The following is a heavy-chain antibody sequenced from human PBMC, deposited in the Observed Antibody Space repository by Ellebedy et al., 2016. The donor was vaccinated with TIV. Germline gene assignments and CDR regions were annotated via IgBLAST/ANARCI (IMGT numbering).Heavy chain of an antibody. D-gene: IGHD6-19*01. CDR2: ISSSSSYI. V-gene: IGHV3-21*01. CDR3: ARFETVAGTHPDAFDI. CDR1: GFTFSSYS. J-gene: IGHJ3*02. Sequence: PGGSLRLSCAASGFTFSSYSMNWVRQAPGKGLEWVSSISSSSSYIYYADSVKGRFTISRDNAKNSLYLQMNSLRAEDTAVYYCARFETVAGTHPDAFDIWGQGTMVTVSS.